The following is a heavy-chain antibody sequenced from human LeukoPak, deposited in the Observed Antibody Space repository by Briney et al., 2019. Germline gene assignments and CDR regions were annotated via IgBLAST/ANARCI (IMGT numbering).Heavy chain of an antibody. Sequence: ASVKVSCKASGYTFTGYYMHWVRQAPGQGLEWMGWINPNSGGTNYAQKFQGRVTMTRDTSISTAYMELSRLRSDDTAVYYCARDRLEVTNYYYYYYGMDVWGQGTTVTVSS. J-gene: IGHJ6*02. D-gene: IGHD3-3*01. CDR1: GYTFTGYY. CDR3: ARDRLEVTNYYYYYYGMDV. CDR2: INPNSGGT. V-gene: IGHV1-2*02.